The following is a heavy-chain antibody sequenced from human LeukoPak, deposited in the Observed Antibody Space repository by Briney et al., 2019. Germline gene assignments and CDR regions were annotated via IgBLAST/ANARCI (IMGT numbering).Heavy chain of an antibody. V-gene: IGHV4-34*01. CDR1: GGSFSGYY. CDR3: ARGRSDYYDSSGYYLLDY. D-gene: IGHD3-22*01. Sequence: KPSETLSLTCAVYGGSFSGYYWSWIRQPPGKGLEWIGEINHSGSTNYNPSLKSRVTISVDTSKNQFSLKLSSVTAADTAVYYCARGRSDYYDSSGYYLLDYWGQGTLVTVSS. CDR2: INHSGST. J-gene: IGHJ4*02.